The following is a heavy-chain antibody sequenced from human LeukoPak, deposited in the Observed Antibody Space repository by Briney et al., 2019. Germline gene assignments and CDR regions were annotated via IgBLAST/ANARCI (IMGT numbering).Heavy chain of an antibody. Sequence: PGGSLRLSCAASGFTFSSYAMSWVRQAPGKGLEWVSAISGSGGSTYYADSVKGRSTISRDNSKNTLYLQMNSLRAEDTAVYYCAKTTMIVVGRNWFDPWGQGTLVTVSS. CDR2: ISGSGGST. CDR1: GFTFSSYA. V-gene: IGHV3-23*01. D-gene: IGHD3-22*01. CDR3: AKTTMIVVGRNWFDP. J-gene: IGHJ5*02.